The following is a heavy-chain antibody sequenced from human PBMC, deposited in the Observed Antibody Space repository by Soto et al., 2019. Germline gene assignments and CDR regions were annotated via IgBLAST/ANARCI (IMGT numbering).Heavy chain of an antibody. D-gene: IGHD5-18*01. Sequence: GGSLRLSCAASGFTFSNAWMSWVRQAPGKGLEWVGRIKSKTDGGTTDYAAPVKGRFTISRDDSKNTLYLQMSSLKTEDTAVYYCTTRTDTAMVTSDYWGQGTLVTVSS. CDR1: GFTFSNAW. J-gene: IGHJ4*02. CDR3: TTRTDTAMVTSDY. CDR2: IKSKTDGGTT. V-gene: IGHV3-15*01.